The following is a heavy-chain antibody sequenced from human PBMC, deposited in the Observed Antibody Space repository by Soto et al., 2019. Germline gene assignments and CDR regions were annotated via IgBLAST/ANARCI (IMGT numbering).Heavy chain of an antibody. CDR3: AGGRDYDY. J-gene: IGHJ4*02. CDR2: IAHDGHT. V-gene: IGHV4-4*02. CDR1: GGSFPPTSF. Sequence: VQLTESGPGLVRPSGTLSLPSDALGGSFPPTSFWPWSPQFPGRGLEWIGEIAHDGHTNYNPSLSGRVTMSVDLSNSQFSLNVASVNAADTAVYFCAGGRDYDYWGQGTLVTVSS. D-gene: IGHD1-26*01.